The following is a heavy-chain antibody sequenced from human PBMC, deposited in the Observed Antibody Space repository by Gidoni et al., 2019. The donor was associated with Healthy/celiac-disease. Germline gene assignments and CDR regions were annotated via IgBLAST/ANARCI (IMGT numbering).Heavy chain of an antibody. CDR3: ARESLEPHLGYYYGMDV. CDR2: IWYDGSNK. D-gene: IGHD1-1*01. CDR1: GFTFSSYG. Sequence: QVQLVESGGGVVQPGRSLRLSCAASGFTFSSYGMHWVRQAPGKGLEWVAVIWYDGSNKYYADSVKGRFTISRDNSKNTLYLQMNSLRAEDTAVYYCARESLEPHLGYYYGMDVWGQGTTVTVSS. J-gene: IGHJ6*02. V-gene: IGHV3-33*01.